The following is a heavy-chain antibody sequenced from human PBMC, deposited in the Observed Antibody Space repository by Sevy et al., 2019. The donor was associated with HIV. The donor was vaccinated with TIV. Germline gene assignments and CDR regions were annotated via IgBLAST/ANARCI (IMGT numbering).Heavy chain of an antibody. Sequence: GGSLRLSCAASGFTFSSYGMPWVRQAPGKGLEWVAVISYDGSSKYYADSVKGRFTISRDNSKNTLYLQMNSLRAEDTAVYYCAKGRIAVAGYFDYWGQGTMVTVSS. V-gene: IGHV3-30*18. CDR1: GFTFSSYG. D-gene: IGHD6-19*01. J-gene: IGHJ4*02. CDR3: AKGRIAVAGYFDY. CDR2: ISYDGSSK.